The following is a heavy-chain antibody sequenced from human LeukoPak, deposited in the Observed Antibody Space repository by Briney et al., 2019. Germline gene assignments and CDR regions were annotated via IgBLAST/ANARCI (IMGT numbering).Heavy chain of an antibody. CDR3: ARDRAYDAFDY. CDR1: GFSFSTSW. Sequence: GGSLRLSCAASGFSFSTSWMAWVRQAPGKGLQWVGNINPDESHTDYIDSVKGRLTMSRDNAENSLFLQVHSLRDEDTAVYYCARDRAYDAFDYWGRGTLVTVSS. D-gene: IGHD5-12*01. CDR2: INPDESHT. J-gene: IGHJ4*02. V-gene: IGHV3-7*01.